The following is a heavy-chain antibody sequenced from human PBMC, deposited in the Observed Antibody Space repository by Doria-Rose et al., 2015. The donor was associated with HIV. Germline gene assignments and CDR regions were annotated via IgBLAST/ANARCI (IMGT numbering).Heavy chain of an antibody. Sequence: ESGPVLVKPTETLTLTCTVSGVSLSSPGMGVSWIRQPPGKALEWLANIFSDDGRSYKTSLRSRLIISRGTSKSQVFLTMTDMDPVDTATYYCARIKSSRWYHKYYFDFWGRGTLVIVSA. D-gene: IGHD6-13*01. CDR3: ARIKSSRWYHKYYFDF. CDR1: GVSLSSPGMG. CDR2: IFSDDGR. V-gene: IGHV2-26*01. J-gene: IGHJ4*02.